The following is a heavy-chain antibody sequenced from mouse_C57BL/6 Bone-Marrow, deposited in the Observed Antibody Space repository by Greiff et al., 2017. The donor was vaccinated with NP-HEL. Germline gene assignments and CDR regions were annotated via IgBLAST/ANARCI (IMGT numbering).Heavy chain of an antibody. V-gene: IGHV1-50*01. CDR3: ARSPYYYGSPFAY. CDR1: GYTFTSYR. CDR2: IDPSDSYT. J-gene: IGHJ3*01. D-gene: IGHD1-1*01. Sequence: QVQLQQPGAELVKPGASVKLSCKASGYTFTSYRMQWVKQRPGQGLEWIGEIDPSDSYTNYNQKFKGKATLTVDTSSSTAYMQLSSLTSEDSAVYYCARSPYYYGSPFAYWGQGTLVTVSA.